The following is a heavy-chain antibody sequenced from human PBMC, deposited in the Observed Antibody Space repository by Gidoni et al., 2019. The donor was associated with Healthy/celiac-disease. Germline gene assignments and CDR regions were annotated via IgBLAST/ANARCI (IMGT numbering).Heavy chain of an antibody. J-gene: IGHJ2*01. CDR3: ARESRSEADYSNLFDL. Sequence: EVQLVASGGGLVKPGGSLRLSCAASGFTFSSSSMNWVRQAPGKGLEWVSSISSSSSYIYYADSVKGRFTISRDNARNSLYLQMNSLRAEDTAVYYCARESRSEADYSNLFDLWGRGTLVTVSS. CDR1: GFTFSSSS. CDR2: ISSSSSYI. D-gene: IGHD4-4*01. V-gene: IGHV3-21*01.